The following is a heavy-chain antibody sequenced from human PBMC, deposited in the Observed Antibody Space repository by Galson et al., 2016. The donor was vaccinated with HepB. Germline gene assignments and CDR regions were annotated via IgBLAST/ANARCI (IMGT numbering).Heavy chain of an antibody. V-gene: IGHV4-31*11. Sequence: TLSLTCAVSGGSFSDYYWSWIRQHPGKGLEWIGYIYNSGSAYYNPSLKSRLIISVDTSKNQLSLKLSSVTAADTAVYYCARFYGVLGYFDYWGQGTLVTVSA. CDR3: ARFYGVLGYFDY. CDR2: IYNSGSA. J-gene: IGHJ4*02. CDR1: GGSFSDYY. D-gene: IGHD4-17*01.